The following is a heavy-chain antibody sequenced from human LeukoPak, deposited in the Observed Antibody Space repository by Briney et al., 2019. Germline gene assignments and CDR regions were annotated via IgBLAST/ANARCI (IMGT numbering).Heavy chain of an antibody. Sequence: PGGSPRLSCAASGFTFSSYSMNWVRQAPGKGLEWVSSISSSSSYIYYADSVKGRFTISRDNAKNSLYLQMNSLRAEDTAVYYCARATMVRGIMGDAFDIWGQGTMVTVSS. J-gene: IGHJ3*02. CDR2: ISSSSSYI. CDR3: ARATMVRGIMGDAFDI. V-gene: IGHV3-21*01. D-gene: IGHD3-10*01. CDR1: GFTFSSYS.